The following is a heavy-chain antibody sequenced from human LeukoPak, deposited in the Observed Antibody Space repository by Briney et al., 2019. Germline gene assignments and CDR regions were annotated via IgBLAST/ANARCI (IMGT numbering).Heavy chain of an antibody. J-gene: IGHJ3*01. CDR3: ARQTMTTADAFDF. CDR1: GGSISSHF. V-gene: IGHV4-59*08. Sequence: SETLSLTCTVSGGSISSHFWSWIRQPPGKGLEGIAYIYYSGSTDYNPSLKSRVTISVDTSKNQFSLKLSSVTAADTAVYYCARQTMTTADAFDFWGQGTMVTVSS. D-gene: IGHD4-17*01. CDR2: IYYSGST.